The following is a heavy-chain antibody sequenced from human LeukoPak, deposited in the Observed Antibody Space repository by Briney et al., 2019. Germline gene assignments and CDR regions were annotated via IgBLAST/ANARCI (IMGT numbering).Heavy chain of an antibody. CDR1: GGSISSYY. D-gene: IGHD6-19*01. Sequence: SETLSLTCTVSGGSISSYYWSWIWQPPGDGMGWIGYMYYNGSTNYNPSLNSQVPISVDTSKNQYPLSLNPVSAADPAVDYFSRVSSGWSTDYYFDYWGQGTLVTVSS. V-gene: IGHV4-59*13. J-gene: IGHJ4*02. CDR3: SRVSSGWSTDYYFDY. CDR2: MYYNGST.